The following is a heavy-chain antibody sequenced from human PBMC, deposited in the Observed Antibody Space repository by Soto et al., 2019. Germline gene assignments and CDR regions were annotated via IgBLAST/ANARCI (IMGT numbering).Heavy chain of an antibody. J-gene: IGHJ4*02. CDR2: ISGSGGST. CDR3: AKEADISGYHPDY. Sequence: PGGSLRLSCAASGLTFSDYSMNWVRQAPGKGLERVSVISGSGGSTHYADSVKGRSTISRDNSKDTLYLQVNSLRAEDTAVYYCAKEADISGYHPDYWGQGTQVTVSS. CDR1: GLTFSDYS. V-gene: IGHV3-23*01. D-gene: IGHD3-22*01.